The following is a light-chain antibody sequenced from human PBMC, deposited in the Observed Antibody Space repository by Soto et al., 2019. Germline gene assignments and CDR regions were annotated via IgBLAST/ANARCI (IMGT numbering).Light chain of an antibody. CDR3: QQLNGYQLA. J-gene: IGKJ4*01. CDR2: SAS. V-gene: IGKV1-9*01. Sequence: DIQLTQSPSFLSAFVGDTVTITCRASQARSTYLAWYQQKPGKVPKLLIRSASTLQSGVPPRFSCGGSRTEFTLTISTLQPDDSGIYYCQQLNGYQLAFGGGTNVEIK. CDR1: QARSTY.